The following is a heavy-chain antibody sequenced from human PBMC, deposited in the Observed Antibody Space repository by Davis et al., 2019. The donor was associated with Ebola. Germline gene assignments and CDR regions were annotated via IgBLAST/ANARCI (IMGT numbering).Heavy chain of an antibody. CDR2: IYSGGST. V-gene: IGHV3-53*01. Sequence: GESLKISCAASGFTVSSNYMSWVRQAPGKGLEWVSVIYSGGSTYYADSVKGRFTISRDNSKNTLYLQMNSLRAEDTAVYYCELGLFARVPYGMDVWGQGTTVTVSS. CDR3: ELGLFARVPYGMDV. D-gene: IGHD3-3*01. J-gene: IGHJ6*02. CDR1: GFTVSSNY.